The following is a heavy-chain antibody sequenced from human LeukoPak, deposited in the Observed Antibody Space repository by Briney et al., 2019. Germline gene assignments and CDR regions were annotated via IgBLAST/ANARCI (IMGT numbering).Heavy chain of an antibody. J-gene: IGHJ5*01. V-gene: IGHV3-64*01. CDR1: GFTFSSYA. CDR3: ARVGASGWFAY. Sequence: GGSLRLSCAASGFTFSSYAIHWVRRAPGKGLEYVSGISYDGTGTYYANSVKGRFTISRDNSRNTLYLQMGSLRAEDIAVYYCARVGASGWFAYWGQGTLVTVSS. D-gene: IGHD6-19*01. CDR2: ISYDGTGT.